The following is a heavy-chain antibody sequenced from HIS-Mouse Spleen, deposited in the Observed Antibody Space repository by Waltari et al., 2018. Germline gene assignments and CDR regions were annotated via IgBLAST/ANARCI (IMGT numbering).Heavy chain of an antibody. CDR1: GCSIRRSSYY. CDR3: AREIPYSSSWYDWYFDL. J-gene: IGHJ2*01. CDR2: IYYSGST. V-gene: IGHV4-39*07. Sequence: QLQLQESGPGLVKPSETLSLTCTVSGCSIRRSSYYWALILQPPGKGLEWIGSIYYSGSTYYNPSLKSRVTISVDTSKNQFSLKLSSVTAADTAVYYCAREIPYSSSWYDWYFDLWGRGTLVTVSS. D-gene: IGHD6-13*01.